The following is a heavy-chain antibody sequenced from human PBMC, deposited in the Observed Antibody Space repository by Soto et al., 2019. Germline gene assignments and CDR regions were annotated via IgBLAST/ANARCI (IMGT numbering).Heavy chain of an antibody. D-gene: IGHD6-13*01. Sequence: EVQLLESGGSLVQPGGSLRLSCAASGFTFSSRAMSWVRQAPGKGLEWVSTIFGNGDSTYYADSVKGRFTISRDNSKNTLYLQLNSLRVEDTAVYYCAKGLTFSWYDPVDYWGQGTLVTVSS. V-gene: IGHV3-23*01. CDR2: IFGNGDST. J-gene: IGHJ4*02. CDR1: GFTFSSRA. CDR3: AKGLTFSWYDPVDY.